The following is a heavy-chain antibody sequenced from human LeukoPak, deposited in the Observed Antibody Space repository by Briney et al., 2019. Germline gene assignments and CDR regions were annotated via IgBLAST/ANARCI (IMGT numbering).Heavy chain of an antibody. J-gene: IGHJ3*02. CDR1: GFTFSSYW. CDR3: AREAYYDFWTHKKGAFDI. V-gene: IGHV3-7*01. CDR2: IKQEGSEK. Sequence: GGSLRLSCAASGFTFSSYWMSWVRQAPGKGLEWVVNIKQEGSEKYYVDSVKGRFTISRDNAKNSLYLQMNSLRAEDTAVYYCAREAYYDFWTHKKGAFDIWGQGTMVTVSS. D-gene: IGHD3-3*01.